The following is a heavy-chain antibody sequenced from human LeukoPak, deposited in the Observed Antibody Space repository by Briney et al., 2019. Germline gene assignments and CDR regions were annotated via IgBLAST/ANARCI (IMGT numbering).Heavy chain of an antibody. J-gene: IGHJ5*02. CDR1: GYTFTSYD. CDR3: ARANYGDSGWFNP. D-gene: IGHD4-17*01. Sequence: GASVKVSCKASGYTFTSYDINRVRQATGQGLEWMGWMNPNSGNTGYAQKFQGRVTITRNTSISTAYMELSSLRSEDTAVYYCARANYGDSGWFNPWGQGTLVTVSS. V-gene: IGHV1-8*03. CDR2: MNPNSGNT.